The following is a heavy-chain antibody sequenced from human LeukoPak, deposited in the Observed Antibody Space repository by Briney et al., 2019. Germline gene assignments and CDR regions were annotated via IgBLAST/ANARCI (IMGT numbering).Heavy chain of an antibody. V-gene: IGHV3-21*01. CDR3: ARSGVVVAALERGVANWFDP. CDR1: GFTFSSYS. Sequence: GGSLRLSCAASGFTFSSYSMNWVRQAPGKGLEWVSSISSSSSYIYYADSVKGRFTISRDNAKNSLFLQMNSLRAEDTAVYYCARSGVVVAALERGVANWFDPWGQGTLVAVSS. J-gene: IGHJ5*02. CDR2: ISSSSSYI. D-gene: IGHD2-15*01.